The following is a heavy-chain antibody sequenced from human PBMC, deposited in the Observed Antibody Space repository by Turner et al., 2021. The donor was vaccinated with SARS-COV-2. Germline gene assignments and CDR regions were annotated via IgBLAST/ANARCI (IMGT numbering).Heavy chain of an antibody. V-gene: IGHV4-39*01. CDR2: IYYSGST. CDR1: GGSISSSSYY. Sequence: QLQLQESVPGLVKPSAPLSLTCTVSGGSISSSSYYWGWIRQPPGKGLEWIGSIYYSGSTYYNPSLKSRVTISVDTSKNQFSLKLNSVTAADTAVYYCASPGGNSGWFFAYDIWGQGTMVTVSS. D-gene: IGHD6-19*01. CDR3: ASPGGNSGWFFAYDI. J-gene: IGHJ3*02.